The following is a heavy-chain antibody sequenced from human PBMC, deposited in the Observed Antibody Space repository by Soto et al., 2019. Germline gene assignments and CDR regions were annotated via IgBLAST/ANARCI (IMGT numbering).Heavy chain of an antibody. CDR3: ARTYYDYVWGGYREIDI. Sequence: GESLKISCKGSGYSFTSYWIGWVRQMPGKGLEWMGIICPGDSDTRYSPSFQGQVTISADKSISTAYLQWSSLKASDTAMYYCARTYYDYVWGGYREIDIWGQGTMVTVSS. D-gene: IGHD3-16*02. CDR2: ICPGDSDT. V-gene: IGHV5-51*01. CDR1: GYSFTSYW. J-gene: IGHJ3*02.